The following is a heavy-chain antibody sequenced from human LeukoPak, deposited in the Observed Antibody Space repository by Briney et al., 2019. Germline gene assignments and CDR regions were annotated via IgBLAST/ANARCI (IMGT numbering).Heavy chain of an antibody. Sequence: PAGSLRLSCAAAGFSFTNYAMSWVRQAATGGPEWVSSIRGVGETYYADSVKGRFTLSRDDSRDTAYLQMNNLRVDDTAIYYCEKANWVSNADTVLWGQGTQVTVSS. J-gene: IGHJ4*02. V-gene: IGHV3-23*01. CDR3: EKANWVSNADTVL. CDR2: IRGVGET. CDR1: GFSFTNYA. D-gene: IGHD5-18*01.